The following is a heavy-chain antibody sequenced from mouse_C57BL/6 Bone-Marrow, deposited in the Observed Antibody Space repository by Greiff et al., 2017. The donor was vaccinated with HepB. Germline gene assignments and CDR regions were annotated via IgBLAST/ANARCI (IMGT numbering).Heavy chain of an antibody. J-gene: IGHJ3*01. CDR1: GFTFSSYA. V-gene: IGHV5-4*01. CDR3: AREGKNTGSAWFAY. CDR2: ISDGGSYT. Sequence: EVQLVEPGGGLVKPGGSLKLSCAASGFTFSSYAMPWVRQTPEKRLEWVATISDGGSYTYYPDNVKGRFTISRDNAKNNLYLQMSHLKSEDTAMYYCAREGKNTGSAWFAYWGQGTLVTVSA. D-gene: IGHD2-2*01.